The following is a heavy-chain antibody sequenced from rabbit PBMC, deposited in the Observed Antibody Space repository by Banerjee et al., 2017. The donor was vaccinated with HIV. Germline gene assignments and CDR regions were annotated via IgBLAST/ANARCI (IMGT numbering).Heavy chain of an antibody. Sequence: QQRLEESGGGLVKPGGTLTLTCKASGFDFSSNAMCWVRQAPGKGLEWIACINTSSGNTVYASWAKGRFTISKTSSTTVTLQMTSLTAADTATYFCARDLAGVIGWNFNLWGPGTLVTVS. CDR2: INTSSGNT. CDR1: GFDFSSNA. CDR3: ARDLAGVIGWNFNL. J-gene: IGHJ4*01. V-gene: IGHV1S45*01. D-gene: IGHD4-1*01.